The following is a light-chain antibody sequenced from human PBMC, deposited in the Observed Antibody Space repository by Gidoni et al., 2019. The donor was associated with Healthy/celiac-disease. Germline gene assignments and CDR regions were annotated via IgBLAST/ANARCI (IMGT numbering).Light chain of an antibody. V-gene: IGLV1-51*01. CDR3: GTWDSSLSAGV. CDR2: ANN. J-gene: IGLJ3*02. Sequence: QSVFTQPPSVSADPGQKVTISCSGSSSNIGNNYVSWYQQLPGTAPKLLIYANNKRPSGIPDRFSGSKSGTSATLGITGLQTGDEADYYCGTWDSSLSAGVFGGGTKLTVL. CDR1: SSNIGNNY.